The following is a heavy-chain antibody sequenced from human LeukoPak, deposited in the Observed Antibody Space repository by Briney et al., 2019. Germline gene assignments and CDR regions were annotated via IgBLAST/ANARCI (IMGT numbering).Heavy chain of an antibody. CDR1: GGSFSGYY. V-gene: IGHV4-34*01. CDR2: INHSGST. J-gene: IGHJ4*02. Sequence: SETLSLTCAVYGGSFSGYYWSWIRQPPGKGLEWIGEINHSGSTNYNPSLKSRVTISVDTSENQFSLKLSSVTAADTAVYYCARGTPCDYVWGSYYPDYWGQGTLVTVSS. D-gene: IGHD3-16*01. CDR3: ARGTPCDYVWGSYYPDY.